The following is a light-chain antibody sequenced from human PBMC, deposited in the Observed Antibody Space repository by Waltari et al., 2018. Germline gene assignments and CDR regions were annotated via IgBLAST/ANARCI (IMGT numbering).Light chain of an antibody. CDR2: EVS. J-gene: IGLJ3*02. CDR3: SSYTTTWV. Sequence: QSALTQPASVSGSPGQSITISCTGTSSDVGAYNFVSWYQQHPGKAPKLMIYEVSNRPSGVSNRFSGSKSGNTASLTISGLQTEDEADYYCSSYTTTWVFGGGTKLTVL. CDR1: SSDVGAYNF. V-gene: IGLV2-14*01.